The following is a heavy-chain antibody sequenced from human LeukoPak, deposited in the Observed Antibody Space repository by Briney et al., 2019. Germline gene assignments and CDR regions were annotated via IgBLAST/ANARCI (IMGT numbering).Heavy chain of an antibody. D-gene: IGHD3-10*01. J-gene: IGHJ4*02. CDR3: AKEPRDYYGSGSYYDY. Sequence: GESLRLSCAASGFTFDDYAMHWVRQAPGKGLEWVSGISWNSRSIGYADSVKGRFTISRDNAKNSLYLQMDSLRAEDTALYYFAKEPRDYYGSGSYYDYWGQGTLVTVSP. V-gene: IGHV3-9*01. CDR2: ISWNSRSI. CDR1: GFTFDDYA.